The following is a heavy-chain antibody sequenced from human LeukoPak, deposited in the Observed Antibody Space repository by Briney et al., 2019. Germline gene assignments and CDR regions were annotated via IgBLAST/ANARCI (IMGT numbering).Heavy chain of an antibody. V-gene: IGHV1-8*01. D-gene: IGHD1-14*01. CDR2: MNPNSGNT. CDR1: GYTFTSYD. CDR3: ARTHRDQPHLDY. Sequence: ASVTVSCKASGYTFTSYDINWVRQATGQGLEWMGWMNPNSGNTGYAQKFQGRVTMTRNTSISTAYMELSSLRSEDTAVYYCARTHRDQPHLDYWGQGTLVTVSS. J-gene: IGHJ4*02.